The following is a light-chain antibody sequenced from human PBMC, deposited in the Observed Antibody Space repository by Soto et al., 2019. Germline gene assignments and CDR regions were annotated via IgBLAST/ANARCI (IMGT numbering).Light chain of an antibody. CDR3: QQYDKLPST. J-gene: IGKJ2*01. CDR1: QDISNY. V-gene: IGKV1-33*01. Sequence: DIQMTQSPSSLSASVGDRVTITCQASQDISNYLNWYQQKPGKAPKLLIYDASNLETGVPSRFSGSGSGTDFTFTISRLQPEDIATYYCQQYDKLPSTFGQETKLEIK. CDR2: DAS.